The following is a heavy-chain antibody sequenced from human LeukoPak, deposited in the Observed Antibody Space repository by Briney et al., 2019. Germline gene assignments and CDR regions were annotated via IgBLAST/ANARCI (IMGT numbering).Heavy chain of an antibody. D-gene: IGHD6-13*01. CDR1: GFTFSSYS. CDR2: IWYDGGNK. J-gene: IGHJ4*02. CDR3: ARETGIAAAVKGYFDY. V-gene: IGHV3-33*08. Sequence: PGGSLRLSCAASGFTFSSYSMNWVRQAPGKGLEWVAVIWYDGGNKYYADSVKGRFTISRDNSKNTLYLQMNSLRAEDTAVYYCARETGIAAAVKGYFDYWGQGTLVTVSS.